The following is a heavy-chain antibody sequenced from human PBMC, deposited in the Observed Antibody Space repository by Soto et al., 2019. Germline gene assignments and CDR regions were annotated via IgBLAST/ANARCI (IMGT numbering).Heavy chain of an antibody. CDR1: GLTFGSRA. J-gene: IGHJ4*02. V-gene: IGHV3-23*01. D-gene: IGHD3-10*01. CDR3: ARGSTDPYPGSRIFDF. CDR2: ITDTGGDA. Sequence: PGGSLRLSCVASGLTFGSRAMTWVRQAPGEGLQWVSTITDTGGDAKYADSVRGRFVISRDNPKKTLYLQMTSLTAEDSAMYYCARGSTDPYPGSRIFDFWGRGTLVTVSS.